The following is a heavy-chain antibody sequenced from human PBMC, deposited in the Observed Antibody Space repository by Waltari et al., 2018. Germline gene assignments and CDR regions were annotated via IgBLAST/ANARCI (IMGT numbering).Heavy chain of an antibody. Sequence: EVQLLESGGGLVQPGGSLRLSCAASGFTFSSYAMSWVRQAPGKGLEWVSAISGSGGSKYYADAGKGRFTISRDNSKNTLYLQMNSLRAEDTAVYYCAKDRPTGVVGASHWGQGTLVTVSS. D-gene: IGHD1-26*01. CDR3: AKDRPTGVVGASH. CDR1: GFTFSSYA. J-gene: IGHJ1*01. CDR2: ISGSGGSK. V-gene: IGHV3-23*01.